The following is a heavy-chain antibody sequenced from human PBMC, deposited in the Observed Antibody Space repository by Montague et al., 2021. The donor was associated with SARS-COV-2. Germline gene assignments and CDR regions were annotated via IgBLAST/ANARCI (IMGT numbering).Heavy chain of an antibody. CDR1: GGSISSSSYY. Sequence: SETLSLTCTVSGGSISSSSYYWGWIRQPPGKGLEWIGSIYYSGSTYYNPSLKSRVTISVDTSKNQFSLKLSSVTAADTAVYYCARAPFMITFGGVITRLRGYDFDYWGQGTLVTVSS. D-gene: IGHD3-16*01. J-gene: IGHJ4*02. CDR3: ARAPFMITFGGVITRLRGYDFDY. CDR2: IYYSGST. V-gene: IGHV4-39*07.